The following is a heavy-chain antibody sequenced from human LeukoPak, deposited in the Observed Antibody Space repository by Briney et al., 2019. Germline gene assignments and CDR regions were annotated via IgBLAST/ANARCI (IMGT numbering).Heavy chain of an antibody. CDR1: GGSISSYY. CDR2: IYYSGST. V-gene: IGHV4-59*01. Sequence: SETLSLTCTVSGGSISSYYWSWIRQPPGKGLEWIRYIYYSGSTNYNPSLKSRVTISVDTSKNQFSLKLSSVTAADTAVYYCARVIGALGAFDIWGQGTMVTVSS. D-gene: IGHD1-26*01. CDR3: ARVIGALGAFDI. J-gene: IGHJ3*02.